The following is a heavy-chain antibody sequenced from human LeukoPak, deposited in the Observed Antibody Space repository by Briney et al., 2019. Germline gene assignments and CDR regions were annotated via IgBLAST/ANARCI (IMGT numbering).Heavy chain of an antibody. Sequence: GGSLRLSCAASGFTVSSYSMNWVRQAPGKGLEWVSSISSSSSYIYYADSVKGRFTISRDNAKNSLYLQMNSLRAEDTAVYYCARDLTPPITMIVVADYYFDYWGQGTLVTVSS. CDR3: ARDLTPPITMIVVADYYFDY. D-gene: IGHD3-22*01. J-gene: IGHJ4*02. CDR2: ISSSSSYI. CDR1: GFTVSSYS. V-gene: IGHV3-21*01.